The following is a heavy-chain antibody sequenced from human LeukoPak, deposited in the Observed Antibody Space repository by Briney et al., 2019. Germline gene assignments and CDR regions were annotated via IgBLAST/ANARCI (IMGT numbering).Heavy chain of an antibody. Sequence: GGSLRLSCAASGFTFSSYAMSWVRQGPGKGLMWVSRINSEGSATSYADSVKGRFTISRDNAKNTLFLQMDSLRADDTAVYYFVRDRYGSGRTDAFDIWGQGTMVTVSS. CDR3: VRDRYGSGRTDAFDI. J-gene: IGHJ3*02. D-gene: IGHD3-10*01. CDR1: GFTFSSYA. CDR2: INSEGSAT. V-gene: IGHV3-74*01.